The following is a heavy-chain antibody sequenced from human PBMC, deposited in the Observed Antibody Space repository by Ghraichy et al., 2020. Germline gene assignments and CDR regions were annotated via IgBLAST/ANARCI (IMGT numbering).Heavy chain of an antibody. CDR2: IYYSGST. CDR3: ARLRLWSGYYIGYFDY. D-gene: IGHD3-3*01. Sequence: ESLNISCTVSGGSISSSSYYWGWIRQPPGKGLEWIGSIYYSGSTYYNPSLKSRVTISVDTSKNQFSLKLSSVTAADTAVYYCARLRLWSGYYIGYFDYWGQGTLVTVSS. CDR1: GGSISSSSYY. V-gene: IGHV4-39*01. J-gene: IGHJ4*02.